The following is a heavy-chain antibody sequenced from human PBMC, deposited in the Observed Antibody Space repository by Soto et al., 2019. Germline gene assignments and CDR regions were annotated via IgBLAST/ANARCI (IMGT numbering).Heavy chain of an antibody. CDR2: ISYDGSNK. D-gene: IGHD2-2*01. Sequence: GGSLRLSCAASGFTFSSYGMHWVRQAPGKGLEWVAVISYDGSNKYYADSVKGRFTISRDNSKNTLYLQMNSLRAEDTAVYYCAKDLIKLEYCSSTSCSAGDYWGQGTLVTVSS. CDR3: AKDLIKLEYCSSTSCSAGDY. CDR1: GFTFSSYG. J-gene: IGHJ4*02. V-gene: IGHV3-30*18.